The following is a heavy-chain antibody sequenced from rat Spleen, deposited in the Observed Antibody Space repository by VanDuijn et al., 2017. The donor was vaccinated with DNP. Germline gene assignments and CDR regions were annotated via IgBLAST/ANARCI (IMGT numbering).Heavy chain of an antibody. Sequence: EVRLVESGGGLVQPGGFLKLSCTASGFTFSNFFMAWVRQAPKRGLEWVATINTSGAGTFYPDSVRGRFTISRDYAKSSLYLQMDSLRSEDTATYFCARHGRVTTVATYWYFDFWGPGTMVTVSS. V-gene: IGHV5-25*01. D-gene: IGHD1-3*01. CDR3: ARHGRVTTVATYWYFDF. J-gene: IGHJ1*01. CDR1: GFTFSNFF. CDR2: INTSGAGT.